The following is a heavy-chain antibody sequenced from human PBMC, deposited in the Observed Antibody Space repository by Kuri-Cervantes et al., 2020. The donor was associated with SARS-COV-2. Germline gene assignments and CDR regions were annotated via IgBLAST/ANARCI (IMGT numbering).Heavy chain of an antibody. CDR1: GFTFSNAW. D-gene: IGHD3-9*01. V-gene: IGHV3-15*01. J-gene: IGHJ3*02. CDR3: ARDLLRQFDWLSSDAFDI. CDR2: IKSKTDGGTT. Sequence: GGSLRLSCAASGFTFSNAWMSWVRQAPGKGLEWVGRIKSKTDGGTTDYAAPVKGRFTISRDNAKNSLYLQMNSLRAEDTAVYYCARDLLRQFDWLSSDAFDIWGQGTMVTVSS.